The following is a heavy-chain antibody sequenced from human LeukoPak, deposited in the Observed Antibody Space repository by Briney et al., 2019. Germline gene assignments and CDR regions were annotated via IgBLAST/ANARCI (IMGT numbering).Heavy chain of an antibody. V-gene: IGHV4-31*03. D-gene: IGHD4-17*01. CDR2: IYYSGST. CDR3: ARGDYGTPDV. Sequence: SETLSLTCTVSGGSISSGGYYWIWIPQHPGKVLEWIGNIYYSGSTYYNPSLKSRVTISVDTSKNQFSLKLSSVTAADTAVYYCARGDYGTPDVWGQGTTVTVSS. CDR1: GGSISSGGYY. J-gene: IGHJ6*02.